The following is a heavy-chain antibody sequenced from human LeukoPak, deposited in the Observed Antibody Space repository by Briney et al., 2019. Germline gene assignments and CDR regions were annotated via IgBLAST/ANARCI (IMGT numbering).Heavy chain of an antibody. J-gene: IGHJ5*02. V-gene: IGHV1-2*02. CDR2: VNPHSGGT. D-gene: IGHD4-23*01. CDR1: GYTFTDYY. CDR3: ARDNSVEDTAWWFDP. Sequence: ASVKVSCKASGYTFTDYYIHWVRQAPGHGLEWMGWVNPHSGGTNFAQGFRGKVTMTRDMSTSTDYMELSSLRSEDTAVYYCARDNSVEDTAWWFDPWGQGTLVTVSS.